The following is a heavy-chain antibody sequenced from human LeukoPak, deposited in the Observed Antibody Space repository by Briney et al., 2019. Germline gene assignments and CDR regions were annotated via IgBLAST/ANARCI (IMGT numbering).Heavy chain of an antibody. D-gene: IGHD4-17*01. CDR1: GGSISSGDYY. CDR2: IYYSGST. Sequence: SQTLSLTCTVSGGSISSGDYYWSWIRQPPGKGLEWIGYIYYSGSTYYNPSLKSRVTISEDTSKNQFSLKLSSVTAADTAVYYCARYYALATVTKAFDIWGQGTMVTVSS. CDR3: ARYYALATVTKAFDI. V-gene: IGHV4-30-4*01. J-gene: IGHJ3*02.